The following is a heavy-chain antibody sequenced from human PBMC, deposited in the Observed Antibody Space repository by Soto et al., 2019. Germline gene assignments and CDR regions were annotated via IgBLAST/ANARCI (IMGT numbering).Heavy chain of an antibody. J-gene: IGHJ4*02. Sequence: QVQLVESGGGVVQPGRSLRLSCAASGFTFSSSGMHWVRQAPGKGLEWVSVIWYDGNNKYYADSVKGRFTISRDTSKNTLYLQMNGLRAGDTAGYYCAKDRGGGAVVPDYWGQGTLVSVSS. D-gene: IGHD2-21*01. CDR2: IWYDGNNK. CDR3: AKDRGGGAVVPDY. CDR1: GFTFSSSG. V-gene: IGHV3-33*06.